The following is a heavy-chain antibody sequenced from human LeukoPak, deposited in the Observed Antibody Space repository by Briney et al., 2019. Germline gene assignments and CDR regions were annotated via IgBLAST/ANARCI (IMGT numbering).Heavy chain of an antibody. CDR3: ARRPYSDTSGRLSDV. CDR1: GFSFRNYS. Sequence: GGSLRLSCAASGFSFRNYSLDWVRQAPGKGLEWVSSISYSSSHIYYADSVRGRFTISRDNAKNSLYLQMNSLRDDDTALYYCARRPYSDTSGRLSDVWGQGTTVTVSS. CDR2: ISYSSSHI. V-gene: IGHV3-21*01. J-gene: IGHJ6*02. D-gene: IGHD3-22*01.